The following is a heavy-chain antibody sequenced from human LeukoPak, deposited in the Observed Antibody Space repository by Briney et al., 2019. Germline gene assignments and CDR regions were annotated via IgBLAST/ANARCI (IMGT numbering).Heavy chain of an antibody. V-gene: IGHV4-39*01. J-gene: IGHJ4*02. Sequence: SETLSLTCTVSGGSISSSSYYWGWIRQPPGKGLEWIGSIYYSGTTYYNPSLKSRVTISADTSKNQFSLKLSSVTAADTAVYYCGRHSYRGWLQFFDYWGQGTRVTVSS. CDR1: GGSISSSSYY. CDR3: GRHSYRGWLQFFDY. CDR2: IYYSGTT. D-gene: IGHD5-24*01.